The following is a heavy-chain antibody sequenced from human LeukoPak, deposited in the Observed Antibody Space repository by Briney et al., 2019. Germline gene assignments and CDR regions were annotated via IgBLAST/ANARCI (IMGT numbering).Heavy chain of an antibody. CDR3: ARATLVVVVTAMSDAFDI. Sequence: SETLSLTCTVSGGSISSSSYYWGWIRQPPGKGLEWIGTIYYIGNTYYNPSLKSRVIISRDTSKNQFSLKLSSVTAADTAVYYCARATLVVVVTAMSDAFDIWGQGTMVTVSS. CDR2: IYYIGNT. V-gene: IGHV4-39*07. CDR1: GGSISSSSYY. J-gene: IGHJ3*02. D-gene: IGHD2-21*02.